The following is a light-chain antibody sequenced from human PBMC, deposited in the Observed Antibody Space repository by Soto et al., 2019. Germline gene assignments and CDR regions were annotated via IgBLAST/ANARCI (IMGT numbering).Light chain of an antibody. CDR1: HDIKKF. J-gene: IGKJ1*01. CDR2: AAS. Sequence: DIQVTQSPYSLSASPGDRITITCRASHDIKKFLAWYQQKPGEAPHLLIYAASTLRPGVPSRFSGNASGTDFTLTIASLQPEDVATYYCQKYDRAPAAFGQGTKVDVK. V-gene: IGKV1-27*01. CDR3: QKYDRAPAA.